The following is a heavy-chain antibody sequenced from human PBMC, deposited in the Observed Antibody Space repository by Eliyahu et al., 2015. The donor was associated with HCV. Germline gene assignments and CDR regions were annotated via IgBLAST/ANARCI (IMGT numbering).Heavy chain of an antibody. CDR2: INHGGST. CDR1: GGSFSGYY. V-gene: IGHV4-34*02. J-gene: IGHJ5*02. CDR3: ARGGQWLANWFDP. D-gene: IGHD6-19*01. Sequence: QVQLQQWGAGLLKPSETLSLTCAVYGGSFSGYYWSWIRQSPGXGLDWIGEINHGGSTNYNPSLKXRVTISGDTXNNQFSLKXSSVTAADTAVYYCARGGQWLANWFDPWGQGTLVIVSS.